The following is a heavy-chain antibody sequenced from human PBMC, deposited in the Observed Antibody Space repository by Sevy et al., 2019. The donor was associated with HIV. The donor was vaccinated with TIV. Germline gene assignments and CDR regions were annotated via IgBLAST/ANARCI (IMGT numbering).Heavy chain of an antibody. CDR3: ARAEVATGGYDY. V-gene: IGHV6-1*01. CDR1: GDSVASSSAA. J-gene: IGHJ4*02. CDR2: TYYRSKWYT. D-gene: IGHD5-12*01. Sequence: SQTLSLTFAISGDSVASSSAAWNWIRQSPSRGLEWLGRTYYRSKWYTDYALSVKSRIIINPDTSKNQFSLQLNSVTPEDTAVYYCARAEVATGGYDYWGQCTLATASP.